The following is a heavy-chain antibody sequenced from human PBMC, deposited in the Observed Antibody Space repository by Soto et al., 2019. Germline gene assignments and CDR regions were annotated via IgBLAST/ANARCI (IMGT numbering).Heavy chain of an antibody. CDR3: ARLTSNYYDSSGPFDY. D-gene: IGHD3-22*01. J-gene: IGHJ4*02. CDR2: IIPIFGTA. CDR1: GGTFSSYA. Sequence: AASVKVSCKASGGTFSSYAISWVRQAPGQGLEWMGGIIPIFGTANYAQKFQGRVTITADESTSTAYMELSSLRSEDTAVYYCARLTSNYYDSSGPFDYWGQRTLVTVSS. V-gene: IGHV1-69*13.